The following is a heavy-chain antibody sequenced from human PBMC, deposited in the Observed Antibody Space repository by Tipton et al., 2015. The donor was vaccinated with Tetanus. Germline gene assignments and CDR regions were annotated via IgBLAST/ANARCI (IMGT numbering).Heavy chain of an antibody. V-gene: IGHV4-59*01. D-gene: IGHD3-10*01. J-gene: IGHJ4*02. CDR2: IYYSGST. CDR3: ARGIWFGPGPKFYFDS. Sequence: TLSLTCTVSGGSISSYYWGWIRQPPGKGLEWIGSIYYSGSTNYNPSLKSRVTISVDTSKNQFSLNLSSVTAADTAVYYCARGIWFGPGPKFYFDSWGQGTLVAVSS. CDR1: GGSISSYY.